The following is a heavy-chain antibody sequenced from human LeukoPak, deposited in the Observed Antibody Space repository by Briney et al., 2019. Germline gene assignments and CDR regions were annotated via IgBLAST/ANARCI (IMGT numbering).Heavy chain of an antibody. CDR3: ARFNAWAFGYAFDI. V-gene: IGHV3-30-3*01. CDR1: GFTFSSYA. Sequence: GGSLRLSCAASGFTFSSYAMHWVRQAPGKGLEWVAVISYDGSNKYYADSVKGRFTISRDNSKNTLYLQMNSLRAEDTAVYYCARFNAWAFGYAFDIWGQGTMVTVSS. J-gene: IGHJ3*02. D-gene: IGHD3-16*01. CDR2: ISYDGSNK.